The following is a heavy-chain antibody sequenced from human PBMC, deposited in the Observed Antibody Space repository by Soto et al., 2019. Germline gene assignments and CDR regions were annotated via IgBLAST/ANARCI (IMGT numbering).Heavy chain of an antibody. V-gene: IGHV3-23*01. Sequence: GGSLGLSCAASGFTCNKYAMRWVRQAPGKGLEWVSASSGSGGATYYADSVKGRFTISRDKNTLYLQMNSLRADDTAIYYCARPSYYDGSGSLIRHAFAIWAQGTIVPVSS. J-gene: IGHJ3*02. CDR3: ARPSYYDGSGSLIRHAFAI. CDR2: SSGSGGAT. D-gene: IGHD3-22*01. CDR1: GFTCNKYA.